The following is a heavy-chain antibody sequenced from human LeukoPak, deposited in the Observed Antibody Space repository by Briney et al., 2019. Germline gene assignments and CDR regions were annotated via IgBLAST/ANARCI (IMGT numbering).Heavy chain of an antibody. CDR2: ISSNGGST. D-gene: IGHD4-17*01. V-gene: IGHV3-64*01. CDR3: ARDGSDYGDYYYYGMDV. CDR1: GFTFSSYA. J-gene: IGHJ6*02. Sequence: GGSLRLSCAASGFTFSSYAMHWVRQAPGKGLEDVSAISSNGGSTYYANPVKGRFTISRDNSKNTLYLQMGSLRAEDMAVYYCARDGSDYGDYYYYGMDVWGQGTTVTVSS.